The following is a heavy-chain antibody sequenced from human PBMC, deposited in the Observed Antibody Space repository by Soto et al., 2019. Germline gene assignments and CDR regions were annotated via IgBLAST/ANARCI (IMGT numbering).Heavy chain of an antibody. Sequence: SETLSLTCTVSGGSISSSSYYWGWIRQPPGKGLEWIGSIYYSGSTYYNPSLKIRVTISVDTSKNKFSLKLSSVTAADTAVYYWAALQRVGGIFDPWGQGTLVTVSS. J-gene: IGHJ5*02. CDR2: IYYSGST. V-gene: IGHV4-39*07. CDR1: GGSISSSSYY. CDR3: AALQRVGGIFDP. D-gene: IGHD6-25*01.